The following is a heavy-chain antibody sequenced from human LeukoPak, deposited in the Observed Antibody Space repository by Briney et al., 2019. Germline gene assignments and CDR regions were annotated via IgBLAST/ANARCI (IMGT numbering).Heavy chain of an antibody. CDR1: GFTFSSYW. Sequence: GGSLRLSCAASGFTFSSYWMSWVRQAPGKGLEWVANIKQDGSEKYYVDSVKGRFTISRDNAKNSLYLQMNSLRAEDTAVYYCARDRLFTMIDPIDYWGQGTLVTVSS. CDR3: ARDRLFTMIDPIDY. J-gene: IGHJ4*02. D-gene: IGHD3-22*01. CDR2: IKQDGSEK. V-gene: IGHV3-7*01.